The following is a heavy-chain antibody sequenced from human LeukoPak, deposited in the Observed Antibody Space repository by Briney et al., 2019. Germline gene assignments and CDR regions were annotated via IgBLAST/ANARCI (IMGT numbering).Heavy chain of an antibody. CDR1: GGSISSYY. CDR2: IYTSGST. V-gene: IGHV4-4*09. Sequence: SETLSLTCTVSGGSISSYYWSWLRQPPGKGLEWIGYIYTSGSTNYNPSLKSRVTISVDTSKNQFSLKLSSVTAADTAVYYCARGRDYLPFDYWGQGTLVTVSS. CDR3: ARGRDYLPFDY. D-gene: IGHD3-10*01. J-gene: IGHJ4*02.